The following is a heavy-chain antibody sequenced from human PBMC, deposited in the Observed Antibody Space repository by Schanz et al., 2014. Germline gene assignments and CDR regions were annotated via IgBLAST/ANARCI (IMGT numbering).Heavy chain of an antibody. V-gene: IGHV3-33*03. Sequence: QVQLVESGGGVVQPGGSLRLSCAASGFIFSNYGMHWVRQAPGKGLEWVAVIWSDGSGKYYADSVKGRFTISRDNSKNTLYLQMNSLRADDTALYYCAIIGVMVAVAGTRADYWGQGTLVTVSS. D-gene: IGHD6-19*01. CDR1: GFIFSNYG. J-gene: IGHJ4*02. CDR3: AIIGVMVAVAGTRADY. CDR2: IWSDGSGK.